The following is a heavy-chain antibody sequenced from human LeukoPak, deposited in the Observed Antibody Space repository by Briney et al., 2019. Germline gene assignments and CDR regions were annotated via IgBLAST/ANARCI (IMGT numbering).Heavy chain of an antibody. CDR2: IYHSGST. J-gene: IGHJ6*03. D-gene: IGHD5-18*01. CDR1: GYSISSGYY. V-gene: IGHV4-38-2*02. CDR3: ARVGYSYGLRHYYYYMDV. Sequence: SETLSLTCTVSGYSISSGYYWGWIRQPPGKGLEWIGSIYHSGSTYYNPSLKSRVTISVDTSKNQFSLKLSSVTAADTAVYYCARVGYSYGLRHYYYYMDVWGKGTTVTVSS.